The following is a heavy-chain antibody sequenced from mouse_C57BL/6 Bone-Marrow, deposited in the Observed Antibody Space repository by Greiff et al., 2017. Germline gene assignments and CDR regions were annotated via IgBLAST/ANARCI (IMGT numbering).Heavy chain of an antibody. Sequence: EVQLQESGPGLVKPSQSLSLTCSVTGYSITSGYYWNWIRQFPGNKLEWMGYISYDGSNNYNPSLKNRISITRDTSKNQFFLKLNSVTTEDTATYYCARGDYYGSSGWFAYWGQGTLVTVSA. CDR2: ISYDGSN. D-gene: IGHD1-1*01. J-gene: IGHJ3*01. CDR1: GYSITSGYY. V-gene: IGHV3-6*01. CDR3: ARGDYYGSSGWFAY.